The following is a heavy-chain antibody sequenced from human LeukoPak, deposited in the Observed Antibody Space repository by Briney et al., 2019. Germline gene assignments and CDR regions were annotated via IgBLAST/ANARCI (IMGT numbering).Heavy chain of an antibody. Sequence: PGGSLRLSCAASGFTFSSYAMSWVRQAPGKGLEWVSAISGSGGSTYYADSVKGRFTISRDNFKNTLYLQMNSLRAEDTAVYYCAGGAYYYYYYGMDVWGQGTTVTVSS. V-gene: IGHV3-23*01. CDR3: AGGAYYYYYYGMDV. J-gene: IGHJ6*02. CDR1: GFTFSSYA. CDR2: ISGSGGST. D-gene: IGHD3-16*01.